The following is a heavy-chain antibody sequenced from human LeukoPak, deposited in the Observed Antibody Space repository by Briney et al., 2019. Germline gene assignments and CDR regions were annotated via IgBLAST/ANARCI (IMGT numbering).Heavy chain of an antibody. D-gene: IGHD6-19*01. J-gene: IGHJ3*02. CDR1: GGTFSSYA. CDR2: IIPILGIA. Sequence: AASVKVSCKPSGGTFSSYAISWVRQAPGQGLEWMGRIIPILGIANYAQKFQGRVTITADKSTSTAYMELSSLRSEDTAVYYCARDPAPYSSGWYEDAFDIWGQGTMVTVSS. CDR3: ARDPAPYSSGWYEDAFDI. V-gene: IGHV1-69*04.